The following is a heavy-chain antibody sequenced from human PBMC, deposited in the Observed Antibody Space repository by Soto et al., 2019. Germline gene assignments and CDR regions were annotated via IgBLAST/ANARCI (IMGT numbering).Heavy chain of an antibody. V-gene: IGHV4-39*01. D-gene: IGHD6-13*01. Sequence: SETLSLTCTVSGGSLGSSSYYWGWVRQSPGKGLEWIGNIYYSGNTFYNPSLKSRVTISVDTSKNQFYLHLSSVTAADTAIFYCASIAAPGTTHFDFWGQGTLVTVSS. CDR2: IYYSGNT. CDR3: ASIAAPGTTHFDF. CDR1: GGSLGSSSYY. J-gene: IGHJ4*02.